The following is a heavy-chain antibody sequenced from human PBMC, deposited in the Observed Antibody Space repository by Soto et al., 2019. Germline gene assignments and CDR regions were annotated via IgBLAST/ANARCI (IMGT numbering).Heavy chain of an antibody. CDR2: ISGYNGDT. CDR1: GYTFTNYG. CDR3: ARGYDIWGEDWFAR. Sequence: QVQLVQSGGEMKKPGASVKVSCKASGYTFTNYGISWVRQAPGQGLEWVGWISGYNGDTNYAQKFQGRVIMTTNTSTSTAYMELRTRTSDDAAVYDCARGYDIWGEDWFARWGQGTRVTVSS. J-gene: IGHJ5*02. V-gene: IGHV1-18*01. D-gene: IGHD3-9*01.